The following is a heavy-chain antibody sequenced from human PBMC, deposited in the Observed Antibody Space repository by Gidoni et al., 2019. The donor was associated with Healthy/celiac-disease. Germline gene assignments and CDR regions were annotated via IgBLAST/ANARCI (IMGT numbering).Heavy chain of an antibody. V-gene: IGHV1-69*14. CDR1: GGTFSSYA. J-gene: IGHJ4*02. Sequence: QVQLVQSGAEVKKPGSSVKFSCKASGGTFSSYAISWVRQAPGQGLEWMGGIIPRFGTAKYAQKFQGRVTITADKSKSKAYMELRSLRSEDKAVYYWASLISSGWYEGWENWGQGTLVTVSS. CDR2: IIPRFGTA. CDR3: ASLISSGWYEGWEN. D-gene: IGHD6-19*01.